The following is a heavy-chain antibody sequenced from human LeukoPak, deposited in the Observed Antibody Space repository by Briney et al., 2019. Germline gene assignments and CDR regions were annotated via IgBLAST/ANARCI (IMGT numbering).Heavy chain of an antibody. CDR2: LRYDGSNK. J-gene: IGHJ4*02. Sequence: GGSLRLSCVAPGFTFSTYGMHWVRQAPGKGLEWVAFLRYDGSNKFYADSVKGRFTISRDNSKNTLYLQINSLRAEDTAVYYCAKSAVRGVPVLGNWGQGTLVTVSS. CDR1: GFTFSTYG. D-gene: IGHD3-3*01. CDR3: AKSAVRGVPVLGN. V-gene: IGHV3-30*02.